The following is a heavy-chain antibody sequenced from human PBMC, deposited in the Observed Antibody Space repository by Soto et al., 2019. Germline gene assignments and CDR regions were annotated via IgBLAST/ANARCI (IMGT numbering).Heavy chain of an antibody. CDR3: ARGALDTAMVSDYYYYGMDV. J-gene: IGHJ6*02. D-gene: IGHD5-18*01. CDR2: IYYSGST. V-gene: IGHV4-31*03. Sequence: QVQLQESGPGLVKPSQTLSLTCTVSGGSISSGGYYWSWIRQHPGKGLEWIGYIYYSGSTYYNPSLKSRVTISVDTSKNQFSLKLSSVTAADTAVYYCARGALDTAMVSDYYYYGMDVWGQGTTVTVSS. CDR1: GGSISSGGYY.